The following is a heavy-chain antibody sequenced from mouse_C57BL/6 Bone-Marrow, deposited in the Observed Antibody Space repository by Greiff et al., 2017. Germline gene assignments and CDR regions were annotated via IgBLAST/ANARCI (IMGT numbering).Heavy chain of an antibody. CDR3: ARDGFSGTRALFDY. V-gene: IGHV1-81*01. D-gene: IGHD4-1*01. Sequence: QVQLKESGAELARPGASVKLSCKASGYTFTSYGISWVKQRTGQGLEWIGEIYPRSGNTYYNEKFKGKATLTVDKSSSTAYMQLSSLTSEDSAVYYCARDGFSGTRALFDYWGQGTTLTVSS. CDR1: GYTFTSYG. CDR2: IYPRSGNT. J-gene: IGHJ2*01.